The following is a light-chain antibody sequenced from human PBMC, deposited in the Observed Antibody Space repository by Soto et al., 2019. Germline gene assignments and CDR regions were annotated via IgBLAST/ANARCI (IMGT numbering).Light chain of an antibody. CDR3: LQTYNLPRT. CDR1: LTIGDT. J-gene: IGKJ1*01. CDR2: GAS. Sequence: DIQMTQSPSSLSASVGDRVTSTCRASLTIGDTLRWTQQKAAKPPTLLIYGASALQSAVPARFSGSGSGTAFTLTISNMQREDFATYYCLQTYNLPRTFGQGTRWIS. V-gene: IGKV1-39*01.